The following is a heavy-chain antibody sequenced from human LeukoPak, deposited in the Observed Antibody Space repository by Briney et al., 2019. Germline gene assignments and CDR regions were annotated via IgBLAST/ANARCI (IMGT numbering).Heavy chain of an antibody. Sequence: GGSLRLSCAGSGFTFSSYAMSWVRQAPGKGLVWVSRINSDGSSTTYADSVKGRFTISRDNAKNTLYLQMNSLRAEDTAVYYCAREGRYDFWSGYRRFYYYYYMDVWGKGTTVTVSS. CDR3: AREGRYDFWSGYRRFYYYYYMDV. D-gene: IGHD3-3*01. V-gene: IGHV3-74*01. CDR2: INSDGSST. CDR1: GFTFSSYA. J-gene: IGHJ6*03.